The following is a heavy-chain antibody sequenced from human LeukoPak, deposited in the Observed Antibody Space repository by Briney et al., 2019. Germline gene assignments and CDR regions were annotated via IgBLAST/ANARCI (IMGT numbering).Heavy chain of an antibody. J-gene: IGHJ4*02. CDR2: IGGSGKNT. CDR1: GFTFSSHA. CDR3: AKDRRSRSSSSRGAFDY. V-gene: IGHV3-23*01. D-gene: IGHD6-6*01. Sequence: PGGSLRLSCAASGFTFSSHAMSWVRQAPGKGLEWVSSIGGSGKNTFYADAVKGRFTISRDNSKDTLYLQMNSLRAEDTAVYYCAKDRRSRSSSSRGAFDYWGQGTLVTVSS.